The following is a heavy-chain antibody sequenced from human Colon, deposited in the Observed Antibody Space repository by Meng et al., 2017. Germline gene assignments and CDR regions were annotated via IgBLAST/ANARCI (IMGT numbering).Heavy chain of an antibody. V-gene: IGHV3-21*01. J-gene: IGHJ4*02. CDR2: ISRSSTYV. CDR3: ASKAECGSYYPVY. CDR1: GFTFRNYS. D-gene: IGHD6-13*01. Sequence: GESLKISCTASGFTFRNYSMNWVRQTPGKGLEWVSSISRSSTYVYYADSVKGRFTISRDNAKNSLFLQMNSLRAEDTAVYYCASKAECGSYYPVYWGQGTLVTVSS.